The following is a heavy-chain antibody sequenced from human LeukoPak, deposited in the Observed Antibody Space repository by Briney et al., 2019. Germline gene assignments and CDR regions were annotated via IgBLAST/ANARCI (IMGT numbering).Heavy chain of an antibody. CDR1: GGSISSYY. CDR2: IYTSGST. V-gene: IGHV4-4*07. CDR3: ARVPTIFGVDMYYFDY. D-gene: IGHD3-3*01. J-gene: IGHJ4*02. Sequence: SETLSLTCTVSGGSISSYYWSWIRQPAGKGLEWIGRIYTSGSTNYNSSLKSRVTISEDTSENQFSLRVRSVTAADTAVYYCARVPTIFGVDMYYFDYWGQGNLVTVSS.